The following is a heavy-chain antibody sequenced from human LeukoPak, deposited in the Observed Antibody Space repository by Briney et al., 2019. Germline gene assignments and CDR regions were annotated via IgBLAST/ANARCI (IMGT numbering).Heavy chain of an antibody. CDR2: IYSGGST. J-gene: IGHJ4*02. V-gene: IGHV3-53*01. Sequence: GGSLRLSCAASGFTVSTNYMSWVRRAPGKGLEWVSAIYSGGSTSYADSVKGRFTISRDSSKNTLYFQMNNLRAEDTAVYYCARVVRMAAGMNYYLDYWGQGTLVTVSS. CDR1: GFTVSTNY. CDR3: ARVVRMAAGMNYYLDY. D-gene: IGHD6-13*01.